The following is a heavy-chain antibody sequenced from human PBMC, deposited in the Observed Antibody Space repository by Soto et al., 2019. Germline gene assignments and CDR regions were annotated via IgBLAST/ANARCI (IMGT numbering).Heavy chain of an antibody. D-gene: IGHD6-13*01. V-gene: IGHV3-13*01. CDR1: GFTFSSYD. CDR3: ERDLGSRAFDP. CDR2: IGTAGDT. Sequence: GGSLRLSCAASGFTFSSYDMHWVRQATGKGLEWVSAIGTAGDTYYPGSVKGRFTISRENAKNSLYLQMNSLRAGDTAVYYCERDLGSRAFDPWGQGTLVTVSS. J-gene: IGHJ5*02.